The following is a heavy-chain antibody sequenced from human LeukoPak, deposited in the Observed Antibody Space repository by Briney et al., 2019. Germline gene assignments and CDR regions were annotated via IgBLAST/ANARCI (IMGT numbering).Heavy chain of an antibody. Sequence: GGSLRLSCAASGFTFSTYAMSWVRQAPGKGLEWVSDISGSGVNTYYADSVKGRFTISRDNSKNTLYLEMNGLRAEGTAVYYCAKKWGAYFDYWGQGTLVTVSS. CDR3: AKKWGAYFDY. CDR2: ISGSGVNT. CDR1: GFTFSTYA. J-gene: IGHJ4*02. V-gene: IGHV3-23*01. D-gene: IGHD3-16*01.